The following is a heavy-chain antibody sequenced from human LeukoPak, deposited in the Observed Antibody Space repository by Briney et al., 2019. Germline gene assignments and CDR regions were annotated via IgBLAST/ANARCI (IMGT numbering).Heavy chain of an antibody. CDR1: GGSISSSSYC. CDR2: IYYSGST. D-gene: IGHD5-12*01. Sequence: SETLSLTCTVSGGSISSSSYCWGWIRQPPGKGLEWIGSIYYSGSTYYNPSLKSRVTISVDTSNKQFALKLSSATAADAAVYFCVRQDIVSRYFDYWGQGTLVTVSS. V-gene: IGHV4-39*01. CDR3: VRQDIVSRYFDY. J-gene: IGHJ4*02.